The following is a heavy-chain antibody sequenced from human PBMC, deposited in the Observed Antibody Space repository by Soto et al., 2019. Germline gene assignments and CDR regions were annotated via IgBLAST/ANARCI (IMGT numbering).Heavy chain of an antibody. V-gene: IGHV1-8*01. CDR1: GYTFTSYD. CDR3: ARAVRIAPTAVTTYDFDY. CDR2: MNPNTGNT. J-gene: IGHJ4*02. D-gene: IGHD6-13*01. Sequence: QVQLVQSGAEVKKPGASVKVSCKASGYTFTSYDINWVRQATGQGLEWMGWMNPNTGNTGYAQKFQGRVTMTRNTSINTAYMELSSLRSEDTAVYFCARAVRIAPTAVTTYDFDYWGQGALVTVSS.